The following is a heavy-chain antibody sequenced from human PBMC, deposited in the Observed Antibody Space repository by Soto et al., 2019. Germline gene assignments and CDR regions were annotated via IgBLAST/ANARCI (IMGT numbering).Heavy chain of an antibody. V-gene: IGHV4-34*01. CDR2: INHSGST. CDR1: GGSFSGYY. J-gene: IGHJ4*02. CDR3: PVLVGGVAAAYFDY. D-gene: IGHD6-13*01. Sequence: QVQLQQWGAGLLKPSETLSLTCAVYGGSFSGYYWSWIRPPPGKGLEGIGEINHSGSTNYNPSLKSRVTISVDTSKNQFSLKLSSVTAADTAVYYCPVLVGGVAAAYFDYWGQGTLVTVSS.